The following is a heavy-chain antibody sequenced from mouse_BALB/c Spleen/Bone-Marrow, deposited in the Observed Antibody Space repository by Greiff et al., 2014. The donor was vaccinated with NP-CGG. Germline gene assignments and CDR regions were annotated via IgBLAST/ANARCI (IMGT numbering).Heavy chain of an antibody. CDR1: GFTFTDYY. CDR2: IRDKANGYTT. V-gene: IGHV7-3*02. Sequence: EVKLVESGGGLVQPGGSLRLSCATSGFTFTDYYMSWVRQPPGKALEWLGFIRDKANGYTTEYSASVKGRFTISRDNSRSILYLQMNTLRAEDSATYYCARDKNYGSYWYFDVWGAGTTVTVSS. D-gene: IGHD2-1*01. J-gene: IGHJ1*01. CDR3: ARDKNYGSYWYFDV.